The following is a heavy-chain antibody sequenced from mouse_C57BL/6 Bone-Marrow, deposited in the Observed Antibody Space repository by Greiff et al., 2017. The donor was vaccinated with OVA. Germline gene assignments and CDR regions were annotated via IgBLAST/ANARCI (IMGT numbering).Heavy chain of an antibody. CDR3: AKRNYGSDWYFDV. CDR1: GFSLTSYG. D-gene: IGHD1-1*01. Sequence: VQGVESGPGLVQPSQSLSITCTVSGFSLTSYGVHWVRQSPGKGLEWLGVIWRGGSTDYNAAFMSRLSITKDNSKSQVFFKMNSLQADDTAIYYCAKRNYGSDWYFDVWGTGTTVTVSS. CDR2: IWRGGST. V-gene: IGHV2-5*01. J-gene: IGHJ1*03.